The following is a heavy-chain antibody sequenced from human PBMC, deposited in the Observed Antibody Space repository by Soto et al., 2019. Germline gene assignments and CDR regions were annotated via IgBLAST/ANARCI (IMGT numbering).Heavy chain of an antibody. Sequence: SGGSLRLSCVISGFTFSKNWMHWVRQAPGKGLVWVSRINSDGNSTSYADSVKGRFTISRANAKNTLYLQMNSLRAEDTALYYCAKLGVTTPFDYWGQGTLVTVSS. CDR1: GFTFSKNW. V-gene: IGHV3-74*01. CDR2: INSDGNST. J-gene: IGHJ4*02. D-gene: IGHD3-22*01. CDR3: AKLGVTTPFDY.